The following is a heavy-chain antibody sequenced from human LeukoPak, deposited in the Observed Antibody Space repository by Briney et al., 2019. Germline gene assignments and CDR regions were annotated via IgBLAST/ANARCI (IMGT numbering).Heavy chain of an antibody. CDR3: ARRGYSSGGDWFDS. CDR2: IYYSGST. V-gene: IGHV4-59*01. D-gene: IGHD6-19*01. J-gene: IGHJ5*01. CDR1: GGSISSYY. Sequence: KPSETLSLTCTVSGGSISSYYWSWIRQPPGKGLEWIGYIYYSGSTNYNPSLKSRVTISVDTSKNQFSLKLSSVTAADTAVYYCARRGYSSGGDWFDSWGQGTLVTVSS.